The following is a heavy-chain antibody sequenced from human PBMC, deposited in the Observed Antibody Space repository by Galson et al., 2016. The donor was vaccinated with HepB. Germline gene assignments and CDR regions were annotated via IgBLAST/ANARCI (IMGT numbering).Heavy chain of an antibody. CDR1: GDSVSNKRVA. V-gene: IGHV6-1*01. J-gene: IGHJ5*02. Sequence: CAISGDSVSNKRVAWNWLRQSPSRGLEWLGRTYYRSRWFNDYSTSVKSRISIKPDTSQNQFSLHLDSVTPDDAGTYYCARGQAIAQAGTRWIDAWGQGMLVTVSS. CDR3: ARGQAIAQAGTRWIDA. D-gene: IGHD1-1*01. CDR2: TYYRSRWFN.